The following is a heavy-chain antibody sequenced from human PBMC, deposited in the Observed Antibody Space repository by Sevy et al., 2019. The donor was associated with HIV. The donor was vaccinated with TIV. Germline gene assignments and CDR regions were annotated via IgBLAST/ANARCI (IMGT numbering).Heavy chain of an antibody. CDR1: GGSVSSGSYY. D-gene: IGHD3-3*01. V-gene: IGHV4-61*01. J-gene: IGHJ6*02. CDR2: IYYSAST. Sequence: SETLSLTCTVSGGSVSSGSYYWSWIRQPPGKGLEWIGYIYYSASTNYNPSLKSRVTISVDTSKNQFSLKLSSVTAADTAVYYCARDTRFAYYYYGMDVWGQGTTVTVSS. CDR3: ARDTRFAYYYYGMDV.